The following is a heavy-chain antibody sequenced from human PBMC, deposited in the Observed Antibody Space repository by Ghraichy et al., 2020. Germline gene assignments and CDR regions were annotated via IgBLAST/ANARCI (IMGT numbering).Heavy chain of an antibody. CDR2: IYSDGRT. J-gene: IGHJ4*02. V-gene: IGHV3-53*01. CDR1: GFTVSSNY. CDR3: AKASGDYGSRWYDLDY. D-gene: IGHD4-17*01. Sequence: GGSLRLSCAASGFTVSSNYMSWVRQAPGKGLEWVSTIYSDGRTYYAESVKGRFTISRDNSKNTLYLHMNSLRAADTAVYYCAKASGDYGSRWYDLDYWGQGTLVTVSS.